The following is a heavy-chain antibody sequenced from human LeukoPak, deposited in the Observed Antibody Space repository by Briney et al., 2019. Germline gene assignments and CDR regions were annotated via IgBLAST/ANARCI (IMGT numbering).Heavy chain of an antibody. CDR3: ARDYGSWYGNYYGVDV. CDR2: IYYSGST. D-gene: IGHD6-13*01. Sequence: SETLSLTCTVAGGSTSSYYWSWIRQPPGKGLGWVGYIYYSGSTNYNPSLKSRVTISVDTSKNQFSLKLSSVTAADTAVYYCARDYGSWYGNYYGVDVWGQGTTVTVSS. J-gene: IGHJ6*02. CDR1: GGSTSSYY. V-gene: IGHV4-59*01.